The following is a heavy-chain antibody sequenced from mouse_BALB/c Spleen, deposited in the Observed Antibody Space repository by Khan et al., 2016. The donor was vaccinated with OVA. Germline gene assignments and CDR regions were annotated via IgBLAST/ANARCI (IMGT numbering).Heavy chain of an antibody. Sequence: VQLKQSGPELVKPGTSVKISCKASGYTFTDYNMDWVKQSHGKSLEWIGDINPNNGHTHYNQKFKGKATLTVDKSSSTAYMELRSLTSEDTAVYYCARGVYGSRGAWFAYWGQGTLVTVSA. CDR2: INPNNGHT. V-gene: IGHV1-18*01. D-gene: IGHD1-1*01. CDR1: GYTFTDYN. CDR3: ARGVYGSRGAWFAY. J-gene: IGHJ3*01.